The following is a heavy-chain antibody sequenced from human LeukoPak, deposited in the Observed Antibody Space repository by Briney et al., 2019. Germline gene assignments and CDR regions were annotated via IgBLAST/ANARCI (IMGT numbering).Heavy chain of an antibody. D-gene: IGHD3-10*01. CDR2: FDPEDGET. V-gene: IGHV1-24*01. CDR3: ATDGTYYYGSGSFG. Sequence: ASVKVSCKVSGYTLTELSMHWVRQAPGKRLEWMGGFDPEDGETIYAQKFQGRVTMTEDTSTDTAYMELSSLRSEDTAVYYCATDGTYYYGSGSFGWGQGTLVTVSS. J-gene: IGHJ4*02. CDR1: GYTLTELS.